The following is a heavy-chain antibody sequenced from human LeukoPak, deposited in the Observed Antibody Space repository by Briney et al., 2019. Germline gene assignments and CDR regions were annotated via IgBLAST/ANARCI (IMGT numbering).Heavy chain of an antibody. D-gene: IGHD6-13*01. CDR2: MNPNSGNT. CDR3: ARAASYSSSGKTRKNYYFDY. J-gene: IGHJ4*02. V-gene: IGHV1-8*01. Sequence: ASVKVSCKASGYTFTSYDINWVRQATGQGLEWMGWMNPNSGNTGYAQKFQGRVTMTRNTSISTAYMELSTLRSEDTAVYYCARAASYSSSGKTRKNYYFDYWGQGTLVTVSS. CDR1: GYTFTSYD.